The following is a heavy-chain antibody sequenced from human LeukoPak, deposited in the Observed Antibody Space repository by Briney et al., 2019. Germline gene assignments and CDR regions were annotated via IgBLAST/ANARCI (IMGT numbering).Heavy chain of an antibody. CDR3: ARDQPVVTPLGY. D-gene: IGHD4-23*01. V-gene: IGHV3-53*01. Sequence: GGSLRLSCAASGFTISNNFMSWVRQAPGKGLELVSLIYSGGTTKYADSVRGRFTISRDNSKNTLYLQMNSLRAEDTAVYYCARDQPVVTPLGYWGQGTLVTVSS. CDR1: GFTISNNF. CDR2: IYSGGTT. J-gene: IGHJ4*02.